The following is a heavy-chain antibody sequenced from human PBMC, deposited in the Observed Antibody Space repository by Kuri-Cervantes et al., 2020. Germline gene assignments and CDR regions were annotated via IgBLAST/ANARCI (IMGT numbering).Heavy chain of an antibody. CDR1: GGSISSSSYY. V-gene: IGHV4-39*07. CDR2: IYYSGST. Sequence: SETLSLTCTVSGGSISSSSYYWGWIRQPPGKGLEWIGSIYYSGSTYYNPSLKSRVTISVDTSKNQFSLKLSSVAAEDTAVYYCARGIPAAPRSALDPWGQGTLVTVSS. J-gene: IGHJ5*02. CDR3: ARGIPAAPRSALDP. D-gene: IGHD2-2*01.